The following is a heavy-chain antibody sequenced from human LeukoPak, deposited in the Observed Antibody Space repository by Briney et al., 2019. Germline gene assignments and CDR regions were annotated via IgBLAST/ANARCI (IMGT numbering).Heavy chain of an antibody. J-gene: IGHJ4*02. CDR1: GFTFSNYG. Sequence: GSLRLSCAASGFTFSNYGMHWVRQAPGKGLEWVAVIWYDGSNKYYADSVKGRFTISRDNSKNTLYLQMNSLRAEDTALYYCAKLGGYNVNSPIDYWGQGTLVTASS. CDR2: IWYDGSNK. D-gene: IGHD3-10*02. CDR3: AKLGGYNVNSPIDY. V-gene: IGHV3-33*06.